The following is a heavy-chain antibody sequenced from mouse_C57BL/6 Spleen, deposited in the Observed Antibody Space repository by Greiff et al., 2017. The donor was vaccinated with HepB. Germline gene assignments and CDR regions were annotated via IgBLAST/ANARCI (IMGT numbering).Heavy chain of an antibody. D-gene: IGHD1-1*01. CDR3: ARQGYGSSSYYAMDY. CDR1: GFTFSSYG. V-gene: IGHV5-6*01. CDR2: ISSGGSYT. J-gene: IGHJ4*01. Sequence: EVQVVESGGDLVKPGGSLKLSCAASGFTFSSYGMSWVRQTPDKRLEWVATISSGGSYTYYPDSVKGRFTISRDNAKNTLYLQMSSLKSEDTAMYYCARQGYGSSSYYAMDYWGQGTSVTVSS.